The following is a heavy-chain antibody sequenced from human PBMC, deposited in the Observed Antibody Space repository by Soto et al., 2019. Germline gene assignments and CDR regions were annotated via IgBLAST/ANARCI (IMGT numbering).Heavy chain of an antibody. J-gene: IGHJ3*02. V-gene: IGHV2-5*02. CDR3: ARSIAPRPVLGALDM. Sequence: QITLKESGPTLVKPTQTLTLTCTFSGFSLSTSGVGVGWIRQPPGKALELLALIYWDDDKRYSPSLKSRLTITKDPSKNQVVLTMTNMDPVDTATYYCARSIAPRPVLGALDMWGQGTMVTVSS. CDR2: IYWDDDK. CDR1: GFSLSTSGVG. D-gene: IGHD3-16*01.